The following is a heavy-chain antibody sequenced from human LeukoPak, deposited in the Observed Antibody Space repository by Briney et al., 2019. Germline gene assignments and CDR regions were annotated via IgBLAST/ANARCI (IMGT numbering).Heavy chain of an antibody. CDR2: MNPNSGNT. V-gene: IGHV1-8*01. CDR3: ARGIRSRRGSSRGNWFDP. D-gene: IGHD6-6*01. J-gene: IGHJ5*02. CDR1: GYTFTSYD. Sequence: ASVKVSCTASGYTFTSYDINWVRQATGQGLEWMGWMNPNSGNTGYAQKFQGRVTMTRNTSISTAYMELSSLRSEDTAVYYCARGIRSRRGSSRGNWFDPWGQGTLVTVSS.